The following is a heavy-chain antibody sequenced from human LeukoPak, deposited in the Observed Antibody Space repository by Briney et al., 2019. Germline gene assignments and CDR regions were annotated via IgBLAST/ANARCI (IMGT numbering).Heavy chain of an antibody. Sequence: PGRSLRLSCAASGFTFSSYGMHWVRQARGKGLEWVAVIWYDGSNKYYADSVKGRFTISRDNSKNTLYLQMNSLRAEDTAVYYCAKDSYGLYWYFDLWGRGTLVTVSS. CDR1: GFTFSSYG. CDR3: AKDSYGLYWYFDL. J-gene: IGHJ2*01. V-gene: IGHV3-33*06. CDR2: IWYDGSNK. D-gene: IGHD5-18*01.